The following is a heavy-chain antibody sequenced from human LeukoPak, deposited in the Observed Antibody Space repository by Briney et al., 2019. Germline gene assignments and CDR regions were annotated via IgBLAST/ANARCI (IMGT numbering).Heavy chain of an antibody. CDR3: AKDMSHIAAAGLDY. CDR1: GFTIDDYA. V-gene: IGHV3-9*03. D-gene: IGHD6-13*01. J-gene: IGHJ4*02. Sequence: GGSLRLSCAASGFTIDDYAMHWVRQAPGKGLEWVSGISWNSGSIGYADSVKGRFTISRDNAKNSLYLQMNSLRAEDMALYYCAKDMSHIAAAGLDYWGQGTLVTVSS. CDR2: ISWNSGSI.